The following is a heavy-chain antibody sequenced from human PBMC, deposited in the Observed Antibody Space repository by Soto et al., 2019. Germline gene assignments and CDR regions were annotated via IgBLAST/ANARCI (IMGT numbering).Heavy chain of an antibody. CDR1: GFTFSNYA. CDR2: IGGGGGST. V-gene: IGHV3-23*01. CDR3: AKTTEAVAGTVYGY. D-gene: IGHD6-19*01. Sequence: GGSLRLSCAASGFTFSNYAMGWVRQAPGKGLEWVSAIGGGGGSTYYADSVKGRFTISRDNSKNTLYLKMNSLRAEDTAVYYCAKTTEAVAGTVYGYWGQGALVTVSS. J-gene: IGHJ4*02.